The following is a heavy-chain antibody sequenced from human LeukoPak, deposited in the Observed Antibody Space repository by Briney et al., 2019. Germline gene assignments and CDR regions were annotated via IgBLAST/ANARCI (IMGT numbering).Heavy chain of an antibody. CDR1: GFNFDDYG. D-gene: IGHD3-10*01. Sequence: GGSLRLSCAASGFNFDDYGMSWVRQAPGKGLEWVSGINWNAGSTGYAASVKVRLTISRDSTKNSLYLQMNSLRAEDTALYYCGRGGSGSYGDYFASWGQGTLVTVSS. V-gene: IGHV3-20*04. J-gene: IGHJ4*02. CDR3: GRGGSGSYGDYFAS. CDR2: INWNAGST.